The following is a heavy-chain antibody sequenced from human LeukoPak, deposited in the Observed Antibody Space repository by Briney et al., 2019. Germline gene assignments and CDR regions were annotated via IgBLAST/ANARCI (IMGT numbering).Heavy chain of an antibody. V-gene: IGHV4-4*02. CDR3: SRESGAYCPFGY. CDR2: ISLRGLT. Sequence: SETLSLTCGVSGGSISSTNWWNWVRQPPGQGLEWIGEISLRGLTNYNPSLMSRVTMSLDKSKNLLTLNLTSVTAADTAVYYCSRESGAYCPFGYWGQGTLVTVSS. J-gene: IGHJ4*02. CDR1: GGSISSTNW. D-gene: IGHD1-26*01.